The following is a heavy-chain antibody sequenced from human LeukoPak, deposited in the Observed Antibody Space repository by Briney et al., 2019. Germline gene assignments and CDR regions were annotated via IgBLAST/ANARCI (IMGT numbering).Heavy chain of an antibody. CDR3: AKGGYCGGDGYSEDAFDI. Sequence: PGGSLRLSCAASGFTFSSQAMNWVRQAPGKGLEWVSAITGSGGRTSYAACVKGRFTISRDNSKHTIYMQMDSRRAEHTSVNVCAKGGYCGGDGYSEDAFDIWGEETIVTVSS. CDR1: GFTFSSQA. J-gene: IGHJ3*02. V-gene: IGHV3-23*01. CDR2: ITGSGGRT. D-gene: IGHD2-21*02.